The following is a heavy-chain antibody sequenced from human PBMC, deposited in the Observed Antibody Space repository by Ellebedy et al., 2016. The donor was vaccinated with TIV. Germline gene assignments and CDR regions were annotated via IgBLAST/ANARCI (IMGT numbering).Heavy chain of an antibody. CDR1: GFTFSSYR. D-gene: IGHD1-26*01. CDR3: ARDFGELPYYYYYGMDV. Sequence: GESLKISCAASGFTFSSYRMNWVRQAPGKGLEWVSSISSSSSYIYYADSVKGRFTISRDNAKNSLYLPMNSLRAEDTAVYYCARDFGELPYYYYYGMDVWGQGTTVTVSS. V-gene: IGHV3-21*01. CDR2: ISSSSSYI. J-gene: IGHJ6*02.